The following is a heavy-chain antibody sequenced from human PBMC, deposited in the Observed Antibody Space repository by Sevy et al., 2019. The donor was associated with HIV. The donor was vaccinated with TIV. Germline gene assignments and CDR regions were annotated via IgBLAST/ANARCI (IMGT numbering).Heavy chain of an antibody. Sequence: GGSLRLSCAVSGFTFNNAWMNWVRQAPGTGLQWVGLIKSKIDGETTDYAAPVKGRFTISSDDSKNTLVLQMNRLKSEDTAVYSCATAPGYYDSAPFDYWGPGTLVTVSS. CDR2: IKSKIDGETT. V-gene: IGHV3-15*01. D-gene: IGHD3-22*01. CDR1: GFTFNNAW. CDR3: ATAPGYYDSAPFDY. J-gene: IGHJ4*02.